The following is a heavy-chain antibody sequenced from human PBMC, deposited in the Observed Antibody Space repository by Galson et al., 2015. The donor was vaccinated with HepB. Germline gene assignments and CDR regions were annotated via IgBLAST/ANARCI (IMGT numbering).Heavy chain of an antibody. V-gene: IGHV3-66*02. CDR1: GFTVSDNY. CDR3: ARDSPHYDVWRGYFDH. CDR2: IYTGGRT. J-gene: IGHJ4*02. D-gene: IGHD3-3*01. Sequence: SLRLSCAASGFTVSDNYMSWVRQAPGKGLEWVSLIYTGGRTYSADSVRGRFTISRDYSKNMLFLQMNSLRSEDTAVYYCARDSPHYDVWRGYFDHWGQGTLVTVSS.